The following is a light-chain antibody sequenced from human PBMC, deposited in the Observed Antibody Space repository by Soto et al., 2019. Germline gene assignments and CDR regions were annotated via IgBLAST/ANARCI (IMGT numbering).Light chain of an antibody. V-gene: IGKV4-1*01. CDR1: QSILHSPNNKDA. CDR3: QQFYTTPT. CDR2: WAS. Sequence: DIVMTQSPDSLAVSLGERATINCKSSQSILHSPNNKDALTWYQQKPGQPPKLPINWASTRESGVPDRFSGAGSGTDFTLTISSLQAEDVAVYYCQQFYTTPTFGQGTKVDIK. J-gene: IGKJ1*01.